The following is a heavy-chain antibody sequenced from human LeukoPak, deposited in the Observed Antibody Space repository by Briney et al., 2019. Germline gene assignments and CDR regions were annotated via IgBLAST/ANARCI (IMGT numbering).Heavy chain of an antibody. CDR1: GFTFSSYA. D-gene: IGHD4-17*01. CDR2: ISGSGGST. CDR3: ATDRIAADYVIDY. Sequence: GGSLRLSCAASGFTFSSYAMSWVRRAPGKGLEWVSAISGSGGSTYYADSVKGRFTISRDNAKNSLYLQMNSLRAEDTAVYYCATDRIAADYVIDYWGQGTLVTVSS. V-gene: IGHV3-23*01. J-gene: IGHJ4*02.